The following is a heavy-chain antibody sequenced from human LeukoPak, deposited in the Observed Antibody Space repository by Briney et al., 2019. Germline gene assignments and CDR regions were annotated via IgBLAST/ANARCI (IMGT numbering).Heavy chain of an antibody. V-gene: IGHV7-4-1*02. CDR1: GYTFTSYA. CDR3: ARAGIQLKSSRYYYYYGMDV. J-gene: IGHJ6*02. CDR2: INTNTGNP. D-gene: IGHD5-18*01. Sequence: ASVKVSCKASGYTFTSYAMNWVRQAPGQGLEWMGWINTNTGNPTCAQGFTGRFVFSLDTSVSTAYLQISSLKAEDTAVYYCARAGIQLKSSRYYYYYGMDVWGQGTTVTVSS.